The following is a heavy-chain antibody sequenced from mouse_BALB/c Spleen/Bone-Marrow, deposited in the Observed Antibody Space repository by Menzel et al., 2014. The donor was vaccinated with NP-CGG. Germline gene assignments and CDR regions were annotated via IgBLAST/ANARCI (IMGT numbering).Heavy chain of an antibody. V-gene: IGHV5-17*02. CDR3: AREDYDPFAC. D-gene: IGHD2-4*01. CDR2: ISSGSSTI. CDR1: GFTFSSFG. Sequence: EVQRVESGGGLVQPGGSRKLSCAASGFTFSSFGMHWVRQAPEKGLEWVAYISSGSSTIYYADTVKGRFTISRDNPKNTLFLQMTSLRSEDTAMYYCAREDYDPFACWGQGTLVTVSA. J-gene: IGHJ3*01.